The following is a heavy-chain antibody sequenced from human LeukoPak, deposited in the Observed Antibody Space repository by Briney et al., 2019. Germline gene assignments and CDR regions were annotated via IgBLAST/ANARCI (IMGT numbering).Heavy chain of an antibody. V-gene: IGHV3-9*01. D-gene: IGHD3-3*01. Sequence: PGGSLRLSCAASGFTFDDYAMHWVRQAPGKGLEWVSGISWNSGSIGYADSVKGRFTISRDNSKNTLYLQMNSLRAEDTAVYYCAAKGDTIWGQGTLVTVSS. CDR2: ISWNSGSI. CDR3: AAKGDTI. J-gene: IGHJ4*02. CDR1: GFTFDDYA.